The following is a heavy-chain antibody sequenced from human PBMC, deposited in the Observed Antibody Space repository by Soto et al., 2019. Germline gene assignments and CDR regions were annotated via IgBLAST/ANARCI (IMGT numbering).Heavy chain of an antibody. V-gene: IGHV3-21*01. J-gene: IGHJ5*02. D-gene: IGHD2-15*01. CDR3: ARGYTGYCSGGTCYWFDP. CDR1: GFSFSSYS. CDR2: ISSSASHI. Sequence: EVQLGESGGGLVKPGGSLRLSCAASGFSFSSYSMNWVRQAPGKGLEWVSSISSSASHINYADSVKGRFTISRDNAKKSLYLQMNSLRAEDTAVYYCARGYTGYCSGGTCYWFDPWGQGTLVTVSS.